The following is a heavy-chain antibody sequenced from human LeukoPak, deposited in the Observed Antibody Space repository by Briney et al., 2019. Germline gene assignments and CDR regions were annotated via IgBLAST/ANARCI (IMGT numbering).Heavy chain of an antibody. Sequence: EASVKVSCKASGYTFTGYYMHWVRQAPGQGLEWMGRIYPNSGGTNYAQKFQGRVTVTRDTSISTAYMQLSRLRSDDTAVYYCATGRGYSYGFDYWGQGTLVTVSS. CDR1: GYTFTGYY. CDR2: IYPNSGGT. J-gene: IGHJ4*02. V-gene: IGHV1-2*06. D-gene: IGHD5-18*01. CDR3: ATGRGYSYGFDY.